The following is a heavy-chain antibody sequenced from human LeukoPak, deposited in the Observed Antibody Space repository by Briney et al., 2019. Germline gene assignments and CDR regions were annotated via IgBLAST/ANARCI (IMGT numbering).Heavy chain of an antibody. CDR3: ARTESYDILTGYWYFDY. Sequence: SETLSLTCSVSGGSISSSSYYWGWLRQPPGKGLEWIGSTYYSGSMYYNPSLKSRLTIFVDTSKNQFSLKLSSVTAADTAVYYCARTESYDILTGYWYFDYWGQGILVTVSS. J-gene: IGHJ4*02. CDR1: GGSISSSSYY. V-gene: IGHV4-39*01. CDR2: TYYSGSM. D-gene: IGHD3-9*01.